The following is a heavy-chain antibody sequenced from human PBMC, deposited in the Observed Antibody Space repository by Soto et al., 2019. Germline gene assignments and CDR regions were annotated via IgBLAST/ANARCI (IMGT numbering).Heavy chain of an antibody. V-gene: IGHV1-18*04. CDR3: ARADVAVAGTAVYYYYGMDV. CDR1: GYTFTSYG. D-gene: IGHD6-19*01. Sequence: QVQLVQSGAEVKKPGASVKVSCKASGYTFTSYGISWVRQAPGQGLEWMGWISAYNGNTNYAQKLRGRVTMTTDTSTSTAYMELRSLRSDDTAVYYCARADVAVAGTAVYYYYGMDVWGQGTTVTVSS. J-gene: IGHJ6*02. CDR2: ISAYNGNT.